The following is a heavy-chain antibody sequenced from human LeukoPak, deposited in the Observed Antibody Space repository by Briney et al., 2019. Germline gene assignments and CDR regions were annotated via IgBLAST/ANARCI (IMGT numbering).Heavy chain of an antibody. CDR1: GFTFDDYG. V-gene: IGHV3-20*04. CDR3: ARDLGSSGYYPFDY. J-gene: IGHJ4*02. Sequence: PGGSLRLSCAASGFTFDDYGMSWVRQAPGKGLEWVSGINWNGGSTGYADSVKGRFTISRDNAKNPLYLQMNSLRAEDTALYYCARDLGSSGYYPFDYWGQGTLVTVSS. D-gene: IGHD3-22*01. CDR2: INWNGGST.